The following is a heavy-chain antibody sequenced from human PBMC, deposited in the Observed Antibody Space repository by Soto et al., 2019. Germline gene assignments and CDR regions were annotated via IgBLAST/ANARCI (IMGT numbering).Heavy chain of an antibody. D-gene: IGHD3-9*01. CDR3: VKSRGGNNFDFFD. V-gene: IGHV3-64D*06. J-gene: IGHJ4*02. CDR2: IRGNGDPP. CDR1: GFTFSSYA. Sequence: GGSLRLSCSASGFTFSSYAMHWVRQAPGKGLEYVSGIRGNGDPPFYADSVKGRFTISRDNSKNTLYLQMSSLSADDTAVYYCVKSRGGNNFDFFDWGQGALVTVSS.